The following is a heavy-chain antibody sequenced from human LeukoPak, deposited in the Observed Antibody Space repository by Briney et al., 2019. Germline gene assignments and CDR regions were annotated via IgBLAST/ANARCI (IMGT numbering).Heavy chain of an antibody. J-gene: IGHJ4*02. CDR3: ARARLDSSGRFDY. Sequence: SETLSLTCTVSGGSISSYYWSWIRQSPGKGLEWIGYIYYGGSTDYNPSHKSRVTISKDTSKTQFSLRLSSVTAADTAVYYCARARLDSSGRFDYWGQGTLVTVS. V-gene: IGHV4-59*01. CDR2: IYYGGST. CDR1: GGSISSYY. D-gene: IGHD3-22*01.